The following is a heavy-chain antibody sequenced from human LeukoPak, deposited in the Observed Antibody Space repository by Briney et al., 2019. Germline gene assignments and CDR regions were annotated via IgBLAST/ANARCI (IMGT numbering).Heavy chain of an antibody. CDR3: ASGHCTDDVCFFDY. D-gene: IGHD2-8*01. CDR1: GGSMSTYY. Sequence: PSETLSLTCSVSGGSMSTYYWNWIRQSPGKGLEWIGYMYYSGHTYYNPSLKSRVTISLDTSKNQFSLRLNSVTAADTAVYYCASGHCTDDVCFFDYWGLGTLVTVSS. J-gene: IGHJ4*02. V-gene: IGHV4-59*01. CDR2: MYYSGHT.